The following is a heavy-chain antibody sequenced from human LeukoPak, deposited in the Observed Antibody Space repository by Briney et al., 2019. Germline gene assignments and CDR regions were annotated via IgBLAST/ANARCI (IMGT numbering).Heavy chain of an antibody. V-gene: IGHV3-23*01. J-gene: IGHJ4*02. CDR3: AREYRDYYDSSGNYLDY. CDR2: ISGSGGST. D-gene: IGHD3-22*01. CDR1: GFTFSSYS. Sequence: GGSLRLSCAASGFTFSSYSMQWVRQAPGKGLEWVSGISGSGGSTYVADSVKGRFTVSRDNSRNTLYLQMNSLRAEDTAVYYCAREYRDYYDSSGNYLDYWGQGTLVTVSS.